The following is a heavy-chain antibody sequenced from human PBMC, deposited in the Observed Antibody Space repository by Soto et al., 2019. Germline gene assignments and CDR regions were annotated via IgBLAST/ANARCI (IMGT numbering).Heavy chain of an antibody. CDR3: ARERWSRDAFDI. CDR2: IYYSGST. J-gene: IGHJ3*02. V-gene: IGHV4-59*01. D-gene: IGHD1-26*01. CDR1: GGPISSYH. Sequence: TVSGGPISSYHWSWIRPPPGKGLEWIGYIYYSGSTNYNPSLKSRVTISVDTSKNQFSLKLSSVTSAHTAVYYWARERWSRDAFDIWVQGRMVAVSS.